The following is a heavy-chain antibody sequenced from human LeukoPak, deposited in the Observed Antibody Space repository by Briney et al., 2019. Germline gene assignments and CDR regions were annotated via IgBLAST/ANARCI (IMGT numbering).Heavy chain of an antibody. J-gene: IGHJ4*02. CDR1: GLTFSNAW. Sequence: GGSLRLPCAASGLTFSNAWMTWVRQAPGKGLESIGLIKSKTDGGTTHYAAPVTGRFTISRDDSKNTLYLQMNNLRTEDTAVYYCTTNFFDYWGQGTLVTVSS. V-gene: IGHV3-15*01. CDR3: TTNFFDY. CDR2: IKSKTDGGTT.